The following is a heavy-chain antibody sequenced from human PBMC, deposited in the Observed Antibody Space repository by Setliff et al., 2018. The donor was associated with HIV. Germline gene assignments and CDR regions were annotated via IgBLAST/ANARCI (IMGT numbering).Heavy chain of an antibody. CDR2: INTHSGYT. Sequence: VKVSCKASGYTFNNYGISWVRQAPGQGLEWMGWINTHSGYTNYAQNVQGRVTVTMDTSTSTAYMELRSLKSDDTAVYYCARGKTWLRFLDYWGQGTLVTVSS. J-gene: IGHJ4*02. CDR3: ARGKTWLRFLDY. D-gene: IGHD5-12*01. CDR1: GYTFNNYG. V-gene: IGHV1-18*01.